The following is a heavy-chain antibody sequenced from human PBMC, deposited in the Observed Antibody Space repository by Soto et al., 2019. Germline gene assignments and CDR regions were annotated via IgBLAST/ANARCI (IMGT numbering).Heavy chain of an antibody. J-gene: IGHJ5*01. D-gene: IGHD2-8*01. CDR1: GYSFSTYW. V-gene: IGHV5-51*01. CDR3: ARHPNDTASTEADS. Sequence: GESLKISCRGSGYSFSTYWIAWVRQMPGKGLEWMGIIYPGDSDTRYSPSFQGQVTISADKSISTAYLQWISLRASDTAMYYCARHPNDTASTEADSWGQQDVLPVSS. CDR2: IYPGDSDT.